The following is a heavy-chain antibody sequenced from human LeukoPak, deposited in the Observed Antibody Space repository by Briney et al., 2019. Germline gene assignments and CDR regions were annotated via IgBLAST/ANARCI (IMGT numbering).Heavy chain of an antibody. CDR1: GYSISSGYY. Sequence: SETLSLTCTVSGYSISSGYYWGWIRQPPGKGLEWIGSIYHSGSTYYNPSLKSRVTISVDTSKNQFSLRLSSVTAADTAVYYCARSYASSWYWNWFDPWGQGTLVTVSS. CDR2: IYHSGST. CDR3: ARSYASSWYWNWFDP. D-gene: IGHD6-13*01. J-gene: IGHJ5*02. V-gene: IGHV4-38-2*02.